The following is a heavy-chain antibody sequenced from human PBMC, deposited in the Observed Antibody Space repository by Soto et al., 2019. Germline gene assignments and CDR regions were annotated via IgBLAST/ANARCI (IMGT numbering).Heavy chain of an antibody. J-gene: IGHJ1*01. CDR2: INPSGGST. V-gene: IGHV1-46*01. CDR3: ARDLGAYCSGGSCYHFQH. CDR1: GYTFTSYY. D-gene: IGHD2-15*01. Sequence: VASVKVSCKASGYTFTSYYMHWVRQAPGQGLEWMGIINPSGGSTSYAQKFQGRVTMTRDTSTSTVYMELSSLRSEDTAVYYCARDLGAYCSGGSCYHFQHWGQGTLVTVSS.